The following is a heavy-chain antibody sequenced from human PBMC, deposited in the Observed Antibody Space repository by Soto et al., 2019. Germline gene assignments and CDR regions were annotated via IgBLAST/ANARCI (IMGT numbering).Heavy chain of an antibody. D-gene: IGHD5-18*01. Sequence: QPGGCLRPSCAVSGFRFGDYRMNWVRQVAGKGLEWVANIKQDGREKNYVDSVKGRFTISRDNARNSLYLQMNSLRAEDTAVYYCAKYLAYTYGSSFDYWGQGTLVTVSS. CDR2: IKQDGREK. CDR1: GFRFGDYR. J-gene: IGHJ4*02. V-gene: IGHV3-7*03. CDR3: AKYLAYTYGSSFDY.